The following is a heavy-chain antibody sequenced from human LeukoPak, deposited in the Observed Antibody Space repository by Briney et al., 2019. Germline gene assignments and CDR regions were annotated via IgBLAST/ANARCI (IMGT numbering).Heavy chain of an antibody. D-gene: IGHD4-23*01. V-gene: IGHV3-23*01. CDR2: VANSGVDT. J-gene: IGHJ4*02. Sequence: GGSLRLSCAASGFTFSTYAMSWVRQAPGKGLEWVSTVANSGVDTYYADSVRGRFTISRDNSRNTVYPQINSLRAEDTAVYYCAKSHSVAQRGYFDYWGQGTLVTVSS. CDR1: GFTFSTYA. CDR3: AKSHSVAQRGYFDY.